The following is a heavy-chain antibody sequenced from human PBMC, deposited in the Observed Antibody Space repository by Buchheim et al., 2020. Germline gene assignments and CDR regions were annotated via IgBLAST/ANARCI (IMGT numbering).Heavy chain of an antibody. J-gene: IGHJ4*02. D-gene: IGHD3-3*01. Sequence: QVQLQQWGAGLLKPSETLSLTCAVSGGSFSSHYWTWIRQSPGKGLEWIGEINPSGSTKYNPSLKSRVTISVDTSKNQFSLKLSSVTAADTAVYYCARGRAPRQLRFLEWTPYYFDYWGQGTL. CDR2: INPSGST. CDR1: GGSFSSHY. V-gene: IGHV4-34*01. CDR3: ARGRAPRQLRFLEWTPYYFDY.